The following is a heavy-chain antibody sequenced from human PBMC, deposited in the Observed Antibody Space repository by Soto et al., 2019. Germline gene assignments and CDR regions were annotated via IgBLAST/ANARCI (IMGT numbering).Heavy chain of an antibody. CDR3: AKDGVLRFLESPDPGWFDP. J-gene: IGHJ5*02. D-gene: IGHD3-3*01. V-gene: IGHV3-23*01. CDR2: MSGSGGST. CDR1: GFTFSSYA. Sequence: GGSLRLSCAASGFTFSSYAMSWVRQAPGKGLEWVSAMSGSGGSTYYADSVKGRFTISRDNSKNTLYLQMNSLRAEDTAVYYCAKDGVLRFLESPDPGWFDPWGQGTLVTVSS.